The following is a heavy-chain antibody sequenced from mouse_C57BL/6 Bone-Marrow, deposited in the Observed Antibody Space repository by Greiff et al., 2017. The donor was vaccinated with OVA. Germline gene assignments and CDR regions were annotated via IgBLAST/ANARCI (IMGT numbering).Heavy chain of an antibody. CDR2: IWSGGST. V-gene: IGHV2-2*01. CDR1: GFSLTSYG. CDR3: ARLGELAWFAY. J-gene: IGHJ3*01. Sequence: VQLQQSGPGLVQPSQSLSITCTVSGFSLTSYGVHWVRQSPGKGLEWLGVIWSGGSTDYNAAFISRLSISKDNSKSQVFFKMNSLQADDTAIYYCARLGELAWFAYWGQGTLVTVSA.